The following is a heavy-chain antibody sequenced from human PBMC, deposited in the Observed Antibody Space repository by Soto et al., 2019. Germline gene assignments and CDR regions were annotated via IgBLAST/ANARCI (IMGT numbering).Heavy chain of an antibody. CDR3: AKDGGYSSSWYPQGGVSYFDY. V-gene: IGHV3-30*18. Sequence: GGSLRLSCAASGFTFSSYGMHWVRQAPGKGLEWVAVISYDGSNKYYADSVKGRFTISRDNSKNTLYLQMNSLRAEDTAVYYCAKDGGYSSSWYPQGGVSYFDYWGQGTLVTVSS. CDR2: ISYDGSNK. D-gene: IGHD6-13*01. J-gene: IGHJ4*02. CDR1: GFTFSSYG.